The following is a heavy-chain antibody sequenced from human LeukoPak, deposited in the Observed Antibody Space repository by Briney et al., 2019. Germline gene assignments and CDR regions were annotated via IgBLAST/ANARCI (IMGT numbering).Heavy chain of an antibody. D-gene: IGHD5-12*01. CDR2: MSASGGST. CDR1: GFTFSSYA. Sequence: TGGSLRLSCAVSGFTFSSYAMSWVRQAPGKGLEWVSSMSASGGSTYYADSVKGRFTISRDNSKNTLYLQLNSLRAEDTAVYYCAKGLNGYDFDYWGQGALVTVSS. J-gene: IGHJ4*02. V-gene: IGHV3-23*01. CDR3: AKGLNGYDFDY.